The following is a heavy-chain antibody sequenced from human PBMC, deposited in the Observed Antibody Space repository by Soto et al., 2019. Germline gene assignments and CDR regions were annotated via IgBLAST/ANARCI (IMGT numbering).Heavy chain of an antibody. Sequence: EVQLLESGGDLVQPGGSLRLSCTGTGFSFGSYVMSWVRQAPGKGLEWVSGVSGSGGRTYYADSVEGRFIISRDNSEKTLYLKMSSLRAEDTAVYYCVRGAYCSASTCASDFWGQGTLVTVSS. V-gene: IGHV3-23*01. D-gene: IGHD2-15*01. CDR1: GFSFGSYV. J-gene: IGHJ4*02. CDR3: VRGAYCSASTCASDF. CDR2: VSGSGGRT.